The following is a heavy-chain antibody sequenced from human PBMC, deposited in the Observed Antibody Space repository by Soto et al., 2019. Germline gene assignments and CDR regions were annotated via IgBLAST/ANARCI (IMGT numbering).Heavy chain of an antibody. J-gene: IGHJ4*02. CDR3: ARDTGYYDSSGKNFFDY. V-gene: IGHV4-30-4*01. D-gene: IGHD3-22*01. Sequence: PSETLSLTCTVSGGSISSGDYGWSWIRQPPGKGLEWIGYIYYSGSTYYNPSLKSRVTISVDTSKNQFSLKLSSVTAADTAVYYCARDTGYYDSSGKNFFDYWGQGTLVTVSS. CDR2: IYYSGST. CDR1: GGSISSGDYG.